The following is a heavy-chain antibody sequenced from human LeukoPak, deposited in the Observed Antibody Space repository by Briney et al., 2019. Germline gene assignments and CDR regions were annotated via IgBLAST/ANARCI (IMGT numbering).Heavy chain of an antibody. J-gene: IGHJ4*02. Sequence: GRSLRRYCAASGFTFSSYAMHWVRQAPGKGLEWVAVISYDGSNKYYADSVKGRFTISRDNSKNTLYLQMNSLRAEDTAVYYCARDRGYSSFYYFDYWGQGTLVTVSS. CDR1: GFTFSSYA. D-gene: IGHD5-18*01. CDR2: ISYDGSNK. V-gene: IGHV3-30-3*01. CDR3: ARDRGYSSFYYFDY.